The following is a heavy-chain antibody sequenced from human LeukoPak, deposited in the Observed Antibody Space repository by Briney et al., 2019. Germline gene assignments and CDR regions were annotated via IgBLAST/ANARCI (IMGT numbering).Heavy chain of an antibody. V-gene: IGHV3-30*02. D-gene: IGHD6-13*01. CDR1: DFTFSNYG. Sequence: GGSLSLSCAASDFTFSNYGLHWVRQPPATGLGRVAFIRYDGSNKYYADSVKGRFTISRDNSKNTLYLQMNSLRAEDTAVYYCAKVGGAAAGIRWGQGTLVTVSS. CDR2: IRYDGSNK. J-gene: IGHJ4*02. CDR3: AKVGGAAAGIR.